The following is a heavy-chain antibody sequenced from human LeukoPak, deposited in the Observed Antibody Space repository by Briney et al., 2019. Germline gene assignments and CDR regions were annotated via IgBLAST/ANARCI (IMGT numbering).Heavy chain of an antibody. CDR2: IYYSGST. J-gene: IGHJ3*02. CDR3: ARGLAAKGAFDI. CDR1: VGSISGYY. D-gene: IGHD4/OR15-4a*01. V-gene: IGHV4-59*01. Sequence: SQTLSLTCTVSVGSISGYYWSWIRQPPAKGLEWIGYIYYSGSTNYNPSLKSRVTIPVDTTKNQFSLKLSSVTAADTAVYYCARGLAAKGAFDIWGQGTMVTVSS.